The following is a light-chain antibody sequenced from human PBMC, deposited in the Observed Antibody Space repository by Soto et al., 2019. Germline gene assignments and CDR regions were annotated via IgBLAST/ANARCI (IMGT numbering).Light chain of an antibody. Sequence: EIVLTQSPATLSLSPGERATVSCRASQSVSNYLGWYQQKAGQAPRLLIYDASNRATGIPARFSGSGSGTDCTLTLSSLEPEDFAVYYCQPRGTFGQGTRLEIK. CDR3: QPRGT. CDR1: QSVSNY. J-gene: IGKJ5*01. V-gene: IGKV3-11*01. CDR2: DAS.